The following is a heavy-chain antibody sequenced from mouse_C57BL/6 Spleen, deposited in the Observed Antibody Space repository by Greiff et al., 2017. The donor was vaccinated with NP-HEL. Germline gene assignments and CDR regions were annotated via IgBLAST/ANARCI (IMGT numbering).Heavy chain of an antibody. Sequence: VQLQQSGAELVKPGASVKLSCKASGYTFTSYWMQWVKQRPGQGLEWIGEIDPSDSYTNYKQKFKGKATLTVDTSSSTAYMQLSILTSEDSAVDYCARDNVGSSYDYWGQGTTLTVSS. CDR3: ARDNVGSSYDY. V-gene: IGHV1-50*01. J-gene: IGHJ2*01. D-gene: IGHD1-1*01. CDR1: GYTFTSYW. CDR2: IDPSDSYT.